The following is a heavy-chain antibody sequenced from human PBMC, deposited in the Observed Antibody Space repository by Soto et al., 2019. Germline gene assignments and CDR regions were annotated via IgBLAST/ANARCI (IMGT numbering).Heavy chain of an antibody. J-gene: IGHJ3*02. CDR2: ISWNSGSI. Sequence: GGSLRLSCAASGFTFDDYSMHWVRQAPGKGLEWVSGISWNSGSIGYADSVKGRFTISRDNAKNSLYLQINSLRAEDTALYYCAKSPEGLLLWFGESAWDIWGQGTMVTVSS. V-gene: IGHV3-9*01. CDR3: AKSPEGLLLWFGESAWDI. D-gene: IGHD3-10*01. CDR1: GFTFDDYS.